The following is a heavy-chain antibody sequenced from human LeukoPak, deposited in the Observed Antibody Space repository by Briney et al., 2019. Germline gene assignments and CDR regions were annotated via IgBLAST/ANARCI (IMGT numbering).Heavy chain of an antibody. CDR2: IYYSGST. V-gene: IGHV4-39*01. CDR3: ARGGSRLDYYYYYMDV. CDR1: GGSISSSNYY. Sequence: SETLSLTCTVSGGSISSSNYYWGWIRQPPGKGLEWIGSIYYSGSTYYNPSLKSRVTISVDTSKNQFSLKLSSVTAADTAVYYCARGGSRLDYYYYYMDVWGKGTTVTISS. D-gene: IGHD1-1*01. J-gene: IGHJ6*03.